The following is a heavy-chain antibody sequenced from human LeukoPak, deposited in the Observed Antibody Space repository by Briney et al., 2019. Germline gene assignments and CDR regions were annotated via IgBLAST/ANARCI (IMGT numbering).Heavy chain of an antibody. J-gene: IGHJ6*03. CDR1: GSSISNGHY. V-gene: IGHV4-38-2*01. CDR3: ARQRDSYYYYYIDV. CDR2: LYHTDSA. Sequence: SGTLSLTCAVSGSSISNGHYWVWIRQPAGRGLEWIGSLYHTDSAYYNTSLRSRVSMSVDTSKNQFSLTLNFVTAADSAVYYCARQRDSYYYYYIDVWGSGTRVTVSS.